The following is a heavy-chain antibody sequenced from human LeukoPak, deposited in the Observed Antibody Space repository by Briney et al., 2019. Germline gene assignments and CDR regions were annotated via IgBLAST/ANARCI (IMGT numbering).Heavy chain of an antibody. J-gene: IGHJ4*02. CDR1: GGSISSYY. CDR3: ARTNGGYEYN. V-gene: IGHV4-59*01. D-gene: IGHD5-12*01. CDR2: IYYSGST. Sequence: PSETLSLTCTVSGGSISSYYWSWIRQPPGKGLEWIGYIYYSGSTNYNPSLKSRVTISVDTSKNHFSLKLSSVTAADTAVYYCARTNGGYEYNWGQGTRVIVSS.